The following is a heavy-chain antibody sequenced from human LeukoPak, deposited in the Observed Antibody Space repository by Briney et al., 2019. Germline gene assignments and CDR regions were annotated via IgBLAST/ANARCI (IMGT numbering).Heavy chain of an antibody. CDR3: AFEMTWSGWSHFDY. CDR1: GDILSSNSSA. D-gene: IGHD6-19*01. V-gene: IGHV6-1*01. Sequence: SQTLSLTCAISGDILSSNSSAWNWITQSPSRGLEWLGRTYYRSKWYNDYAVSVKSRITINPDTSKNQFSLQLNSVTPEDTAVYYCAFEMTWSGWSHFDYWGQGTLVTVSS. J-gene: IGHJ4*02. CDR2: TYYRSKWYN.